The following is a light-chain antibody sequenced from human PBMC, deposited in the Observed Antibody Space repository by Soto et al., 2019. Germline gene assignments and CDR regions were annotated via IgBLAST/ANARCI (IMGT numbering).Light chain of an antibody. V-gene: IGKV3-20*01. J-gene: IGKJ1*01. CDR2: SVT. Sequence: DIVLTQSPGTLSLSPGEGATLSCRASQSLPSRNLAWYRQKPGQAPRLLIYSVTSRATATPDRFSGGGSGTDFSLTISSLEPEDFAVYYCQQYNNWPPWTFGQGTKVDIK. CDR3: QQYNNWPPWT. CDR1: QSLPSRN.